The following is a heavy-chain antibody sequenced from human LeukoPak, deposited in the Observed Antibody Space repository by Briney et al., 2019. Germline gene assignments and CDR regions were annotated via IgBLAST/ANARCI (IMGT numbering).Heavy chain of an antibody. CDR1: GGSFSDYY. Sequence: SETLSLTCAVYGGSFSDYYWKWIRQSPGKGLEWIGEINDSGTTRYNPSLKSRVTFSIEAPKRQLSLKLNSVTAADTAVYYCARGGRVTITRFRPRPYLDFWGQGTLVTVAS. CDR2: INDSGTT. J-gene: IGHJ4*02. CDR3: ARGGRVTITRFRPRPYLDF. D-gene: IGHD4-11*01. V-gene: IGHV4-34*01.